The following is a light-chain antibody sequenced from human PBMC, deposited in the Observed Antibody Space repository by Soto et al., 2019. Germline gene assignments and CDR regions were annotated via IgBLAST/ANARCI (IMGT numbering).Light chain of an antibody. Sequence: SVLPQPPSLNAAPGQKVTISCSGSSSNIGNNYVSWYQQLPGTAPKLLIYENNKRPSGIPDRFSGSKSGTSATLGITGLQTGDEADYYCGTWDSSLSVNYVFGTGTKVTVL. CDR3: GTWDSSLSVNYV. V-gene: IGLV1-51*02. CDR2: ENN. J-gene: IGLJ1*01. CDR1: SSNIGNNY.